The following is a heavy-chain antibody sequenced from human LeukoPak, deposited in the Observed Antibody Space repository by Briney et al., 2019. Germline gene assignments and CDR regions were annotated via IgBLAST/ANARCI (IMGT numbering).Heavy chain of an antibody. CDR2: ISYDGSNK. D-gene: IGHD3-10*01. CDR1: GFTFSSYG. CDR3: AKEVLWFGELPSAGFDY. Sequence: GGSLTLSCAVSGFTFSSYGVHWVRQAPGKGLEWVAVISYDGSNKYYADSVKGRFTISRDNSKNTLYLQMNSLRAEDTAVYYCAKEVLWFGELPSAGFDYWGQGTLVTVSS. J-gene: IGHJ4*02. V-gene: IGHV3-30*18.